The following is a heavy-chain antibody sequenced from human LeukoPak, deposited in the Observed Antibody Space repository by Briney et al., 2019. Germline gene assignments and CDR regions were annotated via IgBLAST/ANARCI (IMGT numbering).Heavy chain of an antibody. D-gene: IGHD3-16*01. CDR3: ARGGGLDV. CDR2: INHNGNVN. V-gene: IGHV3-7*03. J-gene: IGHJ6*02. CDR1: GFTFSSYW. Sequence: GGSLRLPCAASGFTFSSYWMNRARQAPGKGLEWVASINHNGNVNYYVDSVKGRFTISRDNAKNSLYLQMSNLRAEDTAVYFCARGGGLDVWGQGATVTVSS.